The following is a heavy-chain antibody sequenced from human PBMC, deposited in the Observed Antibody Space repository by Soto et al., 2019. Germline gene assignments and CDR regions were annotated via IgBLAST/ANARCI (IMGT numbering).Heavy chain of an antibody. V-gene: IGHV3-23*01. CDR3: VKDLSVYANSYGMDV. J-gene: IGHJ6*02. D-gene: IGHD2-8*01. Sequence: GGSLRLSCAASGFTFSSYAMSWVRQAPGKGLEWVSAISGSGGSTYYADSVKGRFTISRDNSKNTLYLQMNSLRAEDTAVYYCVKDLSVYANSYGMDVWGQGTTVTVSS. CDR2: ISGSGGST. CDR1: GFTFSSYA.